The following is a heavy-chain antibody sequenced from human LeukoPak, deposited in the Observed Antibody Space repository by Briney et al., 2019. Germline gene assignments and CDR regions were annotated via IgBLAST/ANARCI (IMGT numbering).Heavy chain of an antibody. CDR3: ARDGSIVGGTFDY. D-gene: IGHD1-26*01. V-gene: IGHV4-4*07. CDR2: IYTSGST. Sequence: PSETLSLTCTGSGGSINSYYWSWIRQPAGKVLEWIGHIYTSGSTNYNPSLKSRVTMSVDTAKNQFSLKLSSVTAADTAMYYCARDGSIVGGTFDYWGQGTLVTVSS. J-gene: IGHJ4*02. CDR1: GGSINSYY.